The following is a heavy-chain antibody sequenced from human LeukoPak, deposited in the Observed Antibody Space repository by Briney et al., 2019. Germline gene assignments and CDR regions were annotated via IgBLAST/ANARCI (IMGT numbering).Heavy chain of an antibody. CDR2: FSGLGGGT. Sequence: GGSLRLSCAASGFTFSTYAMSWAPRAPGRGGVGVSPFSGLGGGTYYADSVKGRFTISRVNSKNTLYLQMNSLRAEDTAIYYCAKNAEWELPEYYFDYWGQGTLVTVPS. CDR3: AKNAEWELPEYYFDY. J-gene: IGHJ4*02. D-gene: IGHD1-26*01. CDR1: GFTFSTYA. V-gene: IGHV3-23*01.